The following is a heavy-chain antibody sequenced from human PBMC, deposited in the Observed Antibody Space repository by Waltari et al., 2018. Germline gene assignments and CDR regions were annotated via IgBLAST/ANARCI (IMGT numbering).Heavy chain of an antibody. CDR2: IYPGDSDT. J-gene: IGHJ6*03. CDR1: GYSFTSYW. Sequence: EVQLVQSGAEVKKPGESLKISCKGFGYSFTSYWIGWVRPMPGKGLEWMGIIYPGDSDTRYSPSFQGQVTISADKSISTAYLQWSSLKASDTAMYYCARVVVVAATRYYYYYMDVWGKGTTVTVSS. CDR3: ARVVVVAATRYYYYYMDV. D-gene: IGHD2-15*01. V-gene: IGHV5-51*01.